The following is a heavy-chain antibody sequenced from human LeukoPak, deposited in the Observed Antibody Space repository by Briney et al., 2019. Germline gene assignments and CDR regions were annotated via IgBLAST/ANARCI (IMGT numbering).Heavy chain of an antibody. V-gene: IGHV3-74*01. CDR1: GFTFSSYW. Sequence: QSGGSLRLSCAASGFTFSSYWMHWVRQAPGKGLVWVSRINIDGSSTNYADSVKGRFTISRDNAKNTLYLQMNSLRAEDTAVYYCASPGTSGYYDSSGYYWGQGTLVTVSS. CDR2: INIDGSST. D-gene: IGHD3-22*01. J-gene: IGHJ4*02. CDR3: ASPGTSGYYDSSGYY.